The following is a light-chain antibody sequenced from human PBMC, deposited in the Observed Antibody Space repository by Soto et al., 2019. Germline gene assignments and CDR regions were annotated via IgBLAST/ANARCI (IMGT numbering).Light chain of an antibody. CDR3: QQSFSTPRT. V-gene: IGKV1-39*01. CDR1: QSIDKY. Sequence: DIQMTQSPSSLSASVGDRVTITCRASQSIDKYLNWYQQKPGKVPKLLIYAASSLQSGVPSRFSGTDSGTDFTLTISSLQPEDFATYYCQQSFSTPRTFGQGTTVEI. J-gene: IGKJ1*01. CDR2: AAS.